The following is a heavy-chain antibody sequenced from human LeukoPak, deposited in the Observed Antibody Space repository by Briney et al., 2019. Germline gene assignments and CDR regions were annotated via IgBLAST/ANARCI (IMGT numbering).Heavy chain of an antibody. J-gene: IGHJ4*02. V-gene: IGHV3-23*01. CDR3: AKEQNTYSSSPPDY. CDR1: GFNFANHA. D-gene: IGHD6-13*01. CDR2: ISGGGDIT. Sequence: GGSLRLSCAASGFNFANHAMSWVRQTAGKGLEWVSAISGGGDITYYADSVKGRFTISRDNSKDTLFLQMHSLRAEDTAVYYCAKEQNTYSSSPPDYWGQGTLVTVSS.